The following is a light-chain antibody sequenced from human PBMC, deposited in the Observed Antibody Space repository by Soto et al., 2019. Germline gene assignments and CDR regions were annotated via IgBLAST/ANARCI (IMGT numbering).Light chain of an antibody. CDR3: QQSYSTPWT. CDR2: AAS. V-gene: IGKV1-39*01. J-gene: IGKJ1*01. Sequence: DIQMTQSPSSLSASVGDRVTITCRASQSITNYLNWYQQKPGKAPKLLIYAASSLQSGVPSRFSGRESGTDFTLSISSLQPEDFATYYCQQSYSTPWTVGQGTKVEIK. CDR1: QSITNY.